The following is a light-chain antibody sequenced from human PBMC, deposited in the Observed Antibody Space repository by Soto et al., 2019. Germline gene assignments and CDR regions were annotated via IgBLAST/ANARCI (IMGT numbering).Light chain of an antibody. CDR1: SSDVGSYNY. CDR3: SSYTNKNTLL. Sequence: QSALTQPASVSGSPGQSITISCTGTSSDVGSYNYVSWYQQYPGKAPKLMIYEVTNRPSGVSSRFSGSRSGNTASLTISGHTTEDEADYYCSSYTNKNTLLFGGGTKLTVL. J-gene: IGLJ2*01. CDR2: EVT. V-gene: IGLV2-14*01.